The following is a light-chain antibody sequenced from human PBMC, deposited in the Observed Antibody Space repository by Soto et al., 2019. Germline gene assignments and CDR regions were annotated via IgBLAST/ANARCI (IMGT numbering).Light chain of an antibody. CDR2: DAS. CDR1: QSVSSN. V-gene: IGKV3-11*01. CDR3: QQRSNWIT. J-gene: IGKJ5*01. Sequence: EIVLTQSPATLSLSPGERATLSCRASQSVSSNLAWYRQKPGQAPRLLIYDASNRATGIPARFSGSGSGTDFTLTISSLEPEDFAVYYCQQRSNWITFGQGTRLEIK.